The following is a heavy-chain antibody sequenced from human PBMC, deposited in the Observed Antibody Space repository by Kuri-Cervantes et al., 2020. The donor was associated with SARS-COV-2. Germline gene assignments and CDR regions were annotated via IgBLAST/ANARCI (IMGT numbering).Heavy chain of an antibody. J-gene: IGHJ6*03. Sequence: GESLKISCAASGFTFSSYWMHWVRQAPGKGLVWVSRINSDGSSTSYADSVKGRFTISRDNAKNSLYLQMNSLRAEDTAVYYCAREPFYDFWSGYYVYYYYYMDVWGKGTTVTVSS. CDR3: AREPFYDFWSGYYVYYYYYMDV. V-gene: IGHV3-74*01. CDR1: GFTFSSYW. CDR2: INSDGSST. D-gene: IGHD3-3*01.